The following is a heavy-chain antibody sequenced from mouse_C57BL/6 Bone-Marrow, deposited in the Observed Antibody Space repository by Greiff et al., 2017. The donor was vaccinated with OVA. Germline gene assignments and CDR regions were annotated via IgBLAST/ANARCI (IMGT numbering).Heavy chain of an antibody. Sequence: GGGLVQPKGSLKLSCAASGFSFNTYAMNWVRQAPGKGLEWVARIRSKSNNYATYYADSVKDRFTISRDDSESMLYLQMNNLKTEDTAMYYCVRHCYYAMDYWGQGTSVTVSS. CDR2: IRSKSNNYAT. CDR1: GFSFNTYA. CDR3: VRHCYYAMDY. V-gene: IGHV10-1*01. J-gene: IGHJ4*01.